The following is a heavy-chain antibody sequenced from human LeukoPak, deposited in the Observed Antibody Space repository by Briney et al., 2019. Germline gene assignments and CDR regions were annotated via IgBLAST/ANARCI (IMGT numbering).Heavy chain of an antibody. CDR3: GREAPRWLQSTHSFDP. V-gene: IGHV4-59*01. J-gene: IGHJ5*02. CDR2: LYYSAST. Sequence: SGTLSLTCTVSGGAISSYYWSWIRQPPGEGLEWLGYLYYSASTDYNPSLKSRFTISVDTSKNQFPLKLSPVTPAGPSIYYFGREAPRWLQSTHSFDPWGQGTLVTVTS. CDR1: GGAISSYY. D-gene: IGHD5-12*01.